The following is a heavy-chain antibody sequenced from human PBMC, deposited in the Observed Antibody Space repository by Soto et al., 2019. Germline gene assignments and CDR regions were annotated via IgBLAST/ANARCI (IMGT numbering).Heavy chain of an antibody. CDR3: AREKTSYGMDV. J-gene: IGHJ6*02. CDR2: MKPNSGNT. CDR1: GYTFTSYD. V-gene: IGHV1-8*01. Sequence: QVQLVQSGAEVKKPGASVKVSCKASGYTFTSYDINWVRQATGQGLEWMGLMKPNSGNTGYAQNFHGRVTMTTNTSISTAYMELSSLRSEDTVVYYCAREKTSYGMDVWGQGPTVTVSS.